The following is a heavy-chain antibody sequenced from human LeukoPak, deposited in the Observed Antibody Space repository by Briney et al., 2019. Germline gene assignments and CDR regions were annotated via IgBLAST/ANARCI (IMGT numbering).Heavy chain of an antibody. J-gene: IGHJ4*02. V-gene: IGHV4-34*01. CDR3: ARGKQLVGSYYFDY. CDR2: IDYSGST. Sequence: SATLSLTCAVSGGSFSGYYWSWIRQTPGRGLEWIGKIDYSGSTNYNPSLKSRVTISADRSKNQISLKLSSVTAADTAVYYCARGKQLVGSYYFDYWGQGTLVTVSS. CDR1: GGSFSGYY. D-gene: IGHD6-6*01.